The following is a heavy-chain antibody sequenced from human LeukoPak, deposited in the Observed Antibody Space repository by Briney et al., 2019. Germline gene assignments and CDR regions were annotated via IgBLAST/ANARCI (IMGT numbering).Heavy chain of an antibody. D-gene: IGHD3-22*01. V-gene: IGHV3-21*01. J-gene: IGHJ4*02. CDR2: INTVGTYI. CDR1: GFTFSSYS. Sequence: GGSLRLSCAASGFTFSSYSLNWVRQAPGKGLEWVSSINTVGTYIYYADSVRGRFTISRDNAENSLWLQMNSLRAEDSAVYYCARLRRNSDRSGFYYYYDYWGQGTLVTVSS. CDR3: ARLRRNSDRSGFYYYYDY.